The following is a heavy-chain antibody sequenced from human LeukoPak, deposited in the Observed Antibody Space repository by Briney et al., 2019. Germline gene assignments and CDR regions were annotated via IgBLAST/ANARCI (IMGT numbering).Heavy chain of an antibody. CDR1: GGSFSGYY. CDR3: ARVYSSSWQRGWFDP. D-gene: IGHD6-13*01. Sequence: PSETLSLTCAVYGGSFSGYYWSWIRQPPGKGLEWIGEINHSGSTNYNPSLKSRVTISVDTSKNQFSLKLSSVTAADTAVYYCARVYSSSWQRGWFDPWAREPWSPSPQ. CDR2: INHSGST. V-gene: IGHV4-34*01. J-gene: IGHJ5*02.